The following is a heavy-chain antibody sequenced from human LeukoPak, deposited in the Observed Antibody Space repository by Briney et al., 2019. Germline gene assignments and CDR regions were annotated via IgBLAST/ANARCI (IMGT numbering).Heavy chain of an antibody. Sequence: PGGSLRLSCAASGFTFSSYSMNWVRQAPGKGLEWVSYISSSSTIYYADSVKGRFTISRDNAKNSLYLQMNSLRAEDTAVYYCAGGRDGYNWGFDIWGQGTMVTVSS. J-gene: IGHJ3*02. CDR2: ISSSSTI. D-gene: IGHD5-24*01. CDR3: AGGRDGYNWGFDI. CDR1: GFTFSSYS. V-gene: IGHV3-48*01.